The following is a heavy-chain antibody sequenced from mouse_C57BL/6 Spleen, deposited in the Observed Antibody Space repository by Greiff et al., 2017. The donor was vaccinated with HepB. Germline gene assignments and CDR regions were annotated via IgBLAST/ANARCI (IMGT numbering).Heavy chain of an antibody. V-gene: IGHV1-72*01. J-gene: IGHJ4*01. D-gene: IGHD4-1*01. CDR1: GYTFTSYW. Sequence: VQLQQPGAELVKPGASVKLSCKASGYTFTSYWMHWVKQRPGRGLEWIGRIVPNSGGTKYNEKFKSKATLTVDKPSSTAYMQLSSLTSEDTAVYYCARGGDWDGYAMDYWGQGTSVTVSS. CDR3: ARGGDWDGYAMDY. CDR2: IVPNSGGT.